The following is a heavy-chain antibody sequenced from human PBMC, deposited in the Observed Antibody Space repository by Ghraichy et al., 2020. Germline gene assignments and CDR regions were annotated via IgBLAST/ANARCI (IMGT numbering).Heavy chain of an antibody. V-gene: IGHV1-46*03. Sequence: ASVKVSCKASVYTFTSYYIHWVRQAPGQGPEWMGIINPSGNSTSYAQTFQGRVTMTRDTSTSTVYMELSSLRSEDTAVYYCARWQAGWGNIYGMDVWGQGTTVTVSS. CDR3: ARWQAGWGNIYGMDV. CDR2: INPSGNST. D-gene: IGHD1-14*01. J-gene: IGHJ6*02. CDR1: VYTFTSYY.